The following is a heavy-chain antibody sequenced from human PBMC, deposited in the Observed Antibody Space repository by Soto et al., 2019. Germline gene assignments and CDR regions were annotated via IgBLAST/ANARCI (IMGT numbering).Heavy chain of an antibody. CDR2: ISWNSGSI. Sequence: GGSLRLSCAASGFTFDDYAMHWVRQAPGKGLEWVSGISWNSGSIGYADSVKGRFTISRDNAKNSLYLQMNSLRAEDTALYYCAKGLWFGESQFVLPFDYWGQGTLVTVSS. D-gene: IGHD3-10*01. V-gene: IGHV3-9*01. J-gene: IGHJ4*02. CDR1: GFTFDDYA. CDR3: AKGLWFGESQFVLPFDY.